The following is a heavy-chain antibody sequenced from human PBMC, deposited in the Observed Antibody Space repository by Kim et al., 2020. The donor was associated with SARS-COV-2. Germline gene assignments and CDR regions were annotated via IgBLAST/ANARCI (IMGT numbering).Heavy chain of an antibody. D-gene: IGHD2-21*01. CDR3: ARGGFHVGQGGAGGYFDL. CDR2: ISSSSSYT. CDR1: GFTFSDYY. V-gene: IGHV3-11*05. Sequence: GGSLRLSCAASGFTFSDYYMSWIRQAPGKGLEWLSYISSSSSYTNYADSVKGRFTISRDNAKNSLYLQMNSLRAEDTAVYYCARGGFHVGQGGAGGYFDLWGRGTLVTVSS. J-gene: IGHJ2*01.